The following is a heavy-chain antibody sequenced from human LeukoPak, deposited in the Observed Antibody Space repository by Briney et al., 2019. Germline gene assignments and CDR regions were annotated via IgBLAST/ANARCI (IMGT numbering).Heavy chain of an antibody. D-gene: IGHD5-18*01. CDR3: ARSTAIGDALDI. J-gene: IGHJ3*02. V-gene: IGHV1-8*03. Sequence: ASVKVSCKASGYTFTSYDINWVRQATGQGLEWMGWMNPNSGNTGYAQKFQGRVTITRNTSISTAYMELSSLRSEDTAVYYCARSTAIGDALDIWGQGTMVTVSS. CDR1: GYTFTSYD. CDR2: MNPNSGNT.